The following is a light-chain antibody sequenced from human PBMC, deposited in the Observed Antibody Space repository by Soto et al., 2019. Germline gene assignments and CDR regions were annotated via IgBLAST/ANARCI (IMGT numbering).Light chain of an antibody. V-gene: IGKV3D-15*01. J-gene: IGKJ5*01. CDR2: GIS. Sequence: EIGMTKSPPTLSVSQGERATPSGRASQSVNSNYLAWYQQKPGQAPRLLIYGISKRATDIPDRFSGSGSGTEFTLTISSLQPEDFATYYCQQHGQWPITFGQGTRLEIK. CDR1: QSVNSN. CDR3: QQHGQWPIT.